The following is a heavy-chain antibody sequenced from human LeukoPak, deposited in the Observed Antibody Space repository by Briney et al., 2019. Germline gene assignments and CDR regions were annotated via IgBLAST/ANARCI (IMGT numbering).Heavy chain of an antibody. V-gene: IGHV4-4*07. CDR2: IYTSGST. D-gene: IGHD1-7*01. CDR1: GGSISSYY. CDR3: ASLVGNWNFHGDSYYFDY. Sequence: SETLSLTCTVSGGSISSYYWSWIRQPAGKGLEWIGCIYTSGSTNYNPSLKSRVTMSVDTSKNQFSLKLSSVTAADTAVYYCASLVGNWNFHGDSYYFDYWGQGTLVSVSS. J-gene: IGHJ4*02.